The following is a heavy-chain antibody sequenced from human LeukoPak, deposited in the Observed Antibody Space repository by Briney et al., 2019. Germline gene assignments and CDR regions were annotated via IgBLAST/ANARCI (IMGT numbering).Heavy chain of an antibody. D-gene: IGHD1-26*01. CDR3: ARDLSGSYDY. CDR2: INTNSGGT. V-gene: IGHV1-2*02. CDR1: GYTFTGNY. Sequence: ASVKVSCKASGYTFTGNYIHWVRQAPGQGLEWMGLINTNSGGTNYAQKFQGKVTLTKDTSITTGYMELSSLRSDDTAVYYCARDLSGSYDYWGQGTLVTVSS. J-gene: IGHJ4*02.